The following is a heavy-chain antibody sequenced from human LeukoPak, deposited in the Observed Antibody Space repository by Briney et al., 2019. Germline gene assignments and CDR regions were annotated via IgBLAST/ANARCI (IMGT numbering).Heavy chain of an antibody. CDR2: IYYSGST. CDR3: ARDKGTVTTSNWFDP. J-gene: IGHJ5*02. Sequence: SETLSLTCAVSGGSISSYYWSWIRQPPGKGPEWIGYIYYSGSTNYNPSLKSRVTISVDTSKNQFSLKLSSVTAADTAVYYCARDKGTVTTSNWFDPWGQGTLVTVSS. CDR1: GGSISSYY. V-gene: IGHV4-59*01. D-gene: IGHD4-11*01.